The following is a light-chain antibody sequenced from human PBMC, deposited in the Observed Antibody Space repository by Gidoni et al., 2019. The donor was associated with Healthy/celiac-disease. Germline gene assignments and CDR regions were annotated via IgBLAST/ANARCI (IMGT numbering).Light chain of an antibody. Sequence: EIVLTQSPATLSLSPGESATLSCRASQSVSSYLAWYQQKPGQAPRLLIYDASNRAAGIPARFSGSGSGTDFTLTISSLEPEDFAVYYCQQRSNWLWTFGQXTKVEIK. CDR3: QQRSNWLWT. CDR1: QSVSSY. CDR2: DAS. J-gene: IGKJ1*01. V-gene: IGKV3-11*01.